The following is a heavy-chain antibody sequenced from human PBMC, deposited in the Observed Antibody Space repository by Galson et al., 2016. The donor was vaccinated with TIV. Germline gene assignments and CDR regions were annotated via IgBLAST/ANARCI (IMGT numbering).Heavy chain of an antibody. CDR1: GFTFRSCG. Sequence: SLRLSCAASGFTFRSCGLHWVRQAPGKGLEWVALISSDRTNEYYADSVKGRFTISRDNSKHTVYLQMNSLRVEDTAMYFCARDRDGYATGDYWGQGTLVTVSS. CDR3: ARDRDGYATGDY. V-gene: IGHV3-33*01. D-gene: IGHD5-24*01. CDR2: ISSDRTNE. J-gene: IGHJ4*02.